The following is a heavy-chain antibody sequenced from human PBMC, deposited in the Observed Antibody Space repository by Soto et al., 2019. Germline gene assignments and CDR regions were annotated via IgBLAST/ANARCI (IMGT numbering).Heavy chain of an antibody. Sequence: GGSLRLSCAAPGFIFSNYAMNWVRQAPGKGLEWVCFVSGSADGTFYADSVKGRFSISRDNSKNTLYLQMNNLRAEDTAVYYCAKGRLSFDFWGQRTLVTVSS. CDR3: AKGRLSFDF. V-gene: IGHV3-23*01. D-gene: IGHD6-25*01. J-gene: IGHJ4*02. CDR2: VSGSADGT. CDR1: GFIFSNYA.